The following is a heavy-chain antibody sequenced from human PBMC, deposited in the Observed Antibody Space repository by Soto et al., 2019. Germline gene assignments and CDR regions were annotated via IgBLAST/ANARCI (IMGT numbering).Heavy chain of an antibody. CDR3: ARKTIDYGDFDY. V-gene: IGHV1-3*01. J-gene: IGHJ4*02. D-gene: IGHD4-17*01. CDR1: GYTFTSYA. CDR2: INAGNGNT. Sequence: GASVKVSCKASGYTFTSYAMHWVRQAPGQRLEWMGWINAGNGNTKYSQKFQGRVTITRDTSASTAYMELSSLRSEDTAVYYCARKTIDYGDFDYWGQGTLVTVSS.